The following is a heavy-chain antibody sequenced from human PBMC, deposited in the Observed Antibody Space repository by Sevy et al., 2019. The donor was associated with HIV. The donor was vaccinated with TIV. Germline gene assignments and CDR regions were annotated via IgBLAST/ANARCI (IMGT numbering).Heavy chain of an antibody. CDR3: ATAGLRDSSGYYYDY. D-gene: IGHD3-22*01. CDR2: FDPEDGET. J-gene: IGHJ4*02. V-gene: IGHV1-24*01. Sequence: ASVKVSCKVSGYTLTELSMHWVRQAPGKGLEWMGGFDPEDGETIYAQKFQGRVTMTEDTSTDTAYMELSSLRSEYTAVYYCATAGLRDSSGYYYDYWGQGTLVTVSS. CDR1: GYTLTELS.